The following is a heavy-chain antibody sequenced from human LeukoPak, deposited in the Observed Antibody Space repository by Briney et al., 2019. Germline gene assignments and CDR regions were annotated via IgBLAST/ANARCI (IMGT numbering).Heavy chain of an antibody. Sequence: GGSLRLSCAASGFTFGSDDINWVRQAPGKGLEWVSGLTPGSGDTFYADSAKGRFTISSDNSRNTLYLQMNSLRVDDTAVYYCAKLNWGKPGYWGQGTLSPSPQ. V-gene: IGHV3-23*01. CDR2: LTPGSGDT. D-gene: IGHD7-27*01. CDR1: GFTFGSDD. CDR3: AKLNWGKPGY. J-gene: IGHJ4*02.